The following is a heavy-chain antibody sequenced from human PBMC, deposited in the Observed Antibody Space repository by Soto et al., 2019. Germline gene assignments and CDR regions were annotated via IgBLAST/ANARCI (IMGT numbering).Heavy chain of an antibody. J-gene: IGHJ4*02. D-gene: IGHD5-12*01. V-gene: IGHV4-59*01. CDR3: VREAYIGYGHAIDF. Sequence: PSETLSLTCAVSGVSISSYYWSWIRQPPGKGLEWIGYNYYSGTTNYNPSLKSRVTISVDTSKNQFFLRLTSVTAADTAVYYCVREAYIGYGHAIDFWGPGTLVTVSS. CDR1: GVSISSYY. CDR2: NYYSGTT.